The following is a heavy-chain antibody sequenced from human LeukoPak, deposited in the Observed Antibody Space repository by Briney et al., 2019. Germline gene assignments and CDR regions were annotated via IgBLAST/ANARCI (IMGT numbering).Heavy chain of an antibody. CDR3: AADRGSDDAFDI. V-gene: IGHV1-2*06. CDR2: INPNSGGT. J-gene: IGHJ3*02. D-gene: IGHD6-25*01. CDR1: GYTFTSYG. Sequence: ASVKVSCKASGYTFTSYGISWVRQAPGQGLEWMGRINPNSGGTNYAQKFQGRVTMTRDTSISTAYMELSRLRSDDTAVYYCAADRGSDDAFDIWGQGTVVTVSS.